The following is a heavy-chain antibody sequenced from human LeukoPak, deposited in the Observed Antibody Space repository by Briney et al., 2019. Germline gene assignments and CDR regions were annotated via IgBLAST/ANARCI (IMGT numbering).Heavy chain of an antibody. CDR2: ISSGATTI. D-gene: IGHD2-15*01. CDR3: ARDGGSFFPLDC. V-gene: IGHV3-48*01. CDR1: GFTFSSYA. Sequence: PGGSLRLSCAASGFTFSSYAMSWVRQAPGKGLEWVSSISSGATTIYYADSVKGRFTVSRGNAKNSLYLQTRSLRADDTAVYYCARDGGSFFPLDCWGQGTLVTVSS. J-gene: IGHJ4*02.